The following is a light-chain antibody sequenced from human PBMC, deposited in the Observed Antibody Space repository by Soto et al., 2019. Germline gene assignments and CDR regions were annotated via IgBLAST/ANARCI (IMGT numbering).Light chain of an antibody. Sequence: EIVLTQSPGILSLSPGERATLSCRASQSVSNDFLAWYQQKPGQAPRLLIYGASTRATDVPDRFSGSGSGADFTLTISRLEPEDFAVYYCQQSGSSPPRTFGQGNKVDIK. CDR2: GAS. CDR1: QSVSNDF. J-gene: IGKJ1*01. CDR3: QQSGSSPPRT. V-gene: IGKV3-20*01.